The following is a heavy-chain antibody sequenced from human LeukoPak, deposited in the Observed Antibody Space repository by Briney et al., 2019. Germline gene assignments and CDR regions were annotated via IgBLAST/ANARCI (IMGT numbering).Heavy chain of an antibody. V-gene: IGHV3-43D*03. D-gene: IGHD5-24*01. J-gene: IGHJ6*03. Sequence: GGSLRLSCAASGFTFDDYAMHWVRQAPGKGLEWVSLISWDGGSTYYADSVKGRFTISRDNSKNSLYLQTSSLRAEDTALYYCAKDKMATIDSYYYYYMDVWGKGTTVTVSS. CDR1: GFTFDDYA. CDR2: ISWDGGST. CDR3: AKDKMATIDSYYYYYMDV.